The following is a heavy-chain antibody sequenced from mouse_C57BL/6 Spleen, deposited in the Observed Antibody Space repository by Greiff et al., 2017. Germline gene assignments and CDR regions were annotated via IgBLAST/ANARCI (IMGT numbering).Heavy chain of an antibody. CDR3: GRSAMVTTFDY. Sequence: VQGVESGGDLVKPGGSLKLFCAASGFTFSSHRMSWVRQTPDTRLEWVATISSGSSYTYYQDSVKGRFTISRDNAKNTLYLQMSSLESEDTAMYYCGRSAMVTTFDYWGQGTTLTVSS. CDR1: GFTFSSHR. CDR2: ISSGSSYT. J-gene: IGHJ2*01. V-gene: IGHV5-6*01. D-gene: IGHD2-2*01.